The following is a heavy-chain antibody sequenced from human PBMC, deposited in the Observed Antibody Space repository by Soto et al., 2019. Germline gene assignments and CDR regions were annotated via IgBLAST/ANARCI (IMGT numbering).Heavy chain of an antibody. CDR2: IRGGGDGT. V-gene: IGHV3-23*01. D-gene: IGHD4-4*01. CDR3: EKGTYDYSNHFFHY. Sequence: GRSLRLSCAASVFTLSSYAMSWVRQSPGKGLEWVSVIRGGGDGTHYADSVKGRFTISRDNSKNTLYLQMNSLRAEDTAVYYCEKGTYDYSNHFFHYWGQGTLVTVSS. CDR1: VFTLSSYA. J-gene: IGHJ4*02.